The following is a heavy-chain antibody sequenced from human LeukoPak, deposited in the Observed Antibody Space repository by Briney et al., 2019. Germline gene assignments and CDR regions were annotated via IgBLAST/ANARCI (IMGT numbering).Heavy chain of an antibody. CDR2: ISGSGGST. CDR1: GFTFSSYA. Sequence: GGSLRLSCAASGFTFSSYAMSWVRQAPGKGLAWVSTISGSGGSTYYADSVKGRFTISRDNSKNTLYLQMNSLRAKDTAVYYCAKDPISTIAVAGTTNFDYWGQGTLVTVSS. J-gene: IGHJ4*02. CDR3: AKDPISTIAVAGTTNFDY. V-gene: IGHV3-23*01. D-gene: IGHD6-19*01.